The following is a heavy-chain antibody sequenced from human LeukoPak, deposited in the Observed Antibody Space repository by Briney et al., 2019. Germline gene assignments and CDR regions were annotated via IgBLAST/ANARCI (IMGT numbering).Heavy chain of an antibody. Sequence: PSETLSLTCTVSGGSISSSSYYWGWIRQPPGKGLEWIGSVYYSGSTYYNPSLQSRVTISVGTSKNQFSLKVSSVTAADTAVYYCARDSPDCSSITCYKDWFDPWGQGTLVTVSS. CDR1: GGSISSSSYY. J-gene: IGHJ5*02. CDR3: ARDSPDCSSITCYKDWFDP. CDR2: VYYSGST. D-gene: IGHD2-2*02. V-gene: IGHV4-39*07.